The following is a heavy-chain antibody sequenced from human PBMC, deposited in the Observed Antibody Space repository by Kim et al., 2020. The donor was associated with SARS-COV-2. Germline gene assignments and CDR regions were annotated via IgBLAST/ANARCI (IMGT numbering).Heavy chain of an antibody. CDR3: ARLVIAAAEFDY. V-gene: IGHV4-39*01. Sequence: YYNPSLKSRVTISVDTSKNQFSLKLSSVTAADTAVYYCARLVIAAAEFDYWGQGTLVTVSS. J-gene: IGHJ4*02. D-gene: IGHD6-13*01.